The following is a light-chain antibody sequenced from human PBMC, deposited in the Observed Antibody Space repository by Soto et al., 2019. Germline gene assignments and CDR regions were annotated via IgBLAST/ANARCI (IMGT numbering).Light chain of an antibody. CDR1: QSVSSN. J-gene: IGKJ1*01. CDR2: GAS. V-gene: IGKV3-15*01. Sequence: EIVMTQSPATLSVSPWERATLSCRASQSVSSNLAWYQQKPGQPPRLLIYGASTRATGIPARFSGSGSGTEFTLTISSLQSEDFAVYYCQQYNNWPPWTFGQGTKVEIK. CDR3: QQYNNWPPWT.